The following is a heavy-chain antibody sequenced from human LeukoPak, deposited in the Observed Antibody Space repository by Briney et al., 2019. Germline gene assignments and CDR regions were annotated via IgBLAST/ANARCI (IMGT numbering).Heavy chain of an antibody. Sequence: EASETLSLTCTVSGGSISSYYWSWIRQPPGKGLEWIGYIYYSGSTNYNPSLKSRVTISVDTSKNQFSLKLSSVTAADTAVYYCARRRSSCFDYWGQGTLVTVSS. V-gene: IGHV4-59*08. CDR1: GGSISSYY. CDR2: IYYSGST. CDR3: ARRRSSCFDY. D-gene: IGHD3-10*01. J-gene: IGHJ4*02.